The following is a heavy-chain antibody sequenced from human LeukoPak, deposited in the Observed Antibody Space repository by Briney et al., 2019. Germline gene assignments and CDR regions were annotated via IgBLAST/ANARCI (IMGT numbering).Heavy chain of an antibody. Sequence: PSETLSLTCTVSGGSISSYYWSWIRQPPGKGLDWIGYIYYSESTNYNPSLKSRVTISVDTSKNQFSLKLSSVTAADTAVYYCARQVDYYYGMDVWGQGTTVTISS. CDR1: GGSISSYY. J-gene: IGHJ6*02. CDR2: IYYSEST. D-gene: IGHD2-15*01. CDR3: ARQVDYYYGMDV. V-gene: IGHV4-59*08.